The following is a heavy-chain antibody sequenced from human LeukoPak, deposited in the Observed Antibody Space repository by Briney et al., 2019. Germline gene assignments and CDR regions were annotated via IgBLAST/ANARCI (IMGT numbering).Heavy chain of an antibody. J-gene: IGHJ4*02. V-gene: IGHV3-11*06. Sequence: GGSLRLSCAASGFTFSDYYMTWIRQAPGKGLEGVSYISGSSSNTNYADSVKGRFTISRDNAKNSLYLQMNRPGAEDTAVYYCAKDRFSYASGNTDYWGQGTLVTVSS. CDR2: ISGSSSNT. CDR1: GFTFSDYY. CDR3: AKDRFSYASGNTDY. D-gene: IGHD3-10*01.